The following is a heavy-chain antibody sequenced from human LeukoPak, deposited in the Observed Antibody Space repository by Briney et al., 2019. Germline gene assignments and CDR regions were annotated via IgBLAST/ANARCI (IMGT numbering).Heavy chain of an antibody. CDR2: ISWNSGSI. J-gene: IGHJ1*01. CDR3: AKDRYGGNSGYFQH. D-gene: IGHD4-23*01. CDR1: GFTFDDYA. V-gene: IGHV3-9*01. Sequence: PGGSLRLSCAASGFTFDDYAMHWVRQAPGKGLEWVSGISWNSGSIGYADSVKGRFTISRDNAKNSLYLQMNSLRAEDTALYYCAKDRYGGNSGYFQHWGRGTLVTVSS.